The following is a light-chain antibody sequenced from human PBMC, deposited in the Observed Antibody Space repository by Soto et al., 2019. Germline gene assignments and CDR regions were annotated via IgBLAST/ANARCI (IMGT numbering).Light chain of an antibody. Sequence: QSALTQPASVSGSPGQSITISCTGTSSDVGGYNYVSWYQQHPGKAPKLMLYDVGSRPSAVSNRFSGSKSGNTASLTISGLQAEDEADYYCCSYTSSTTWVFGGGTKVTVL. CDR1: SSDVGGYNY. CDR2: DVG. CDR3: CSYTSSTTWV. V-gene: IGLV2-14*03. J-gene: IGLJ3*02.